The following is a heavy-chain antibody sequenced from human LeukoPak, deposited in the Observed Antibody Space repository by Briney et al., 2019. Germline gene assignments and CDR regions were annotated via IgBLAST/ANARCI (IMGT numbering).Heavy chain of an antibody. D-gene: IGHD5-18*01. Sequence: ASVKVSCKASGYTFTGYYMHWVRQAPGQGLEWMGWINPNSGGTNCAQKFQGRVTMTRDTSISTAYMELSRLRSDDTAVYYCARGAAWVTSDYYFDYWGQGTLVTVSS. CDR3: ARGAAWVTSDYYFDY. CDR1: GYTFTGYY. J-gene: IGHJ4*02. V-gene: IGHV1-2*02. CDR2: INPNSGGT.